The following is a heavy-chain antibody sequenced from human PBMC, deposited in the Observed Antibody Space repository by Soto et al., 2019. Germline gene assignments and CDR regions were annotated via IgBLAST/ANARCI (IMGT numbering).Heavy chain of an antibody. J-gene: IGHJ6*02. D-gene: IGHD3-3*01. CDR3: ARDTIFGVVAYYYGMDG. CDR2: IWYDGSNK. Sequence: GGSLRLSCAASGFTFSGYGMHWVRQAPGKGLEWVAVIWYDGSNKYYADSVKGRFTISRDNSKNTLYLQMNSLRAEDTAVYYCARDTIFGVVAYYYGMDGWGQGTTVTVSS. V-gene: IGHV3-33*01. CDR1: GFTFSGYG.